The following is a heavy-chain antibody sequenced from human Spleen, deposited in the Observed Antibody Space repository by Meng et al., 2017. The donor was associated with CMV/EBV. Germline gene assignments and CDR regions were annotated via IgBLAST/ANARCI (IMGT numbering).Heavy chain of an antibody. CDR1: GFTFSSHW. V-gene: IGHV3-7*01. J-gene: IGHJ6*02. CDR2: INQDGSQK. Sequence: GGSLRLSCAASGFTFSSHWMTWVRQAPGKGLEWVANINQDGSQKNYVDSVKGRFTISRDNAKNSLSLQMNSLRPEDTAVYYCARERWEGEPNYGMDVWGQGTTVTVSS. CDR3: ARERWEGEPNYGMDV. D-gene: IGHD1-26*01.